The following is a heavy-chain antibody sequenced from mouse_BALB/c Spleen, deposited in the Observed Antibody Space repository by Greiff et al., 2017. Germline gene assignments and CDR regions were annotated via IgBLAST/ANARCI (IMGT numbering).Heavy chain of an antibody. Sequence: EVKLMESGAELVRSGASVKLSCTASGFNIKDYYMHWVKQRPEQGLEWIGWIDPENGDTEYAPKFQGKATMTADTSSNTAYLQLSSLTSEDTAVYYCTSITTASPWFAYWGQGTLVTVSA. V-gene: IGHV14-4*02. D-gene: IGHD1-2*01. CDR2: IDPENGDT. CDR3: TSITTASPWFAY. J-gene: IGHJ3*01. CDR1: GFNIKDYY.